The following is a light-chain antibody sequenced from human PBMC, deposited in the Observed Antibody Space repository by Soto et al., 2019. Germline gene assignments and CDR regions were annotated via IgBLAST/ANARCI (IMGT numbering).Light chain of an antibody. J-gene: IGKJ1*01. CDR3: QQYASSPQT. V-gene: IGKV3-20*01. CDR1: QSVLSR. Sequence: EIVMTESPATLSVSPGERATLACRATQSVLSRLAWYQQKPGQAPRLLIYGASTRATGIADRFSASGSGTDFTLTISRLEPEDFAVYSCQQYASSPQTFGQGTKVDI. CDR2: GAS.